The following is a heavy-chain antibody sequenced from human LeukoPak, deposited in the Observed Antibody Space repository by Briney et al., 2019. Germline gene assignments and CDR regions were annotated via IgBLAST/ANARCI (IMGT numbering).Heavy chain of an antibody. D-gene: IGHD3-10*01. CDR2: IYHSGST. CDR1: GYSISSGYY. J-gene: IGHJ5*02. V-gene: IGHV4-38-2*02. Sequence: SETLSLTCTVSGYSISSGYYWGWIRQPPGKGLEWIGSIYHSGSTYYNPSLKSRVTISVDTSKNQFSLKLGSVTAADTAVYYCARGLSGSYYNEDWFDPWGQGTLVTVSS. CDR3: ARGLSGSYYNEDWFDP.